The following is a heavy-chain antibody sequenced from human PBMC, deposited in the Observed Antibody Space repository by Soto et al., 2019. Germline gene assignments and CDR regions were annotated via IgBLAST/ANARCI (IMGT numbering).Heavy chain of an antibody. Sequence: DQMVQSGTEVQKPGSSLRVSCKDSGGTFSGYGISWVRQAPGQGLEWMGGIIPIFGTTNYAQKFRYRVTIYAYEARSTVYMELSSLLTEDTAGYYCARGRAKAHFYYGMDVWGQGTAVTVSS. CDR3: ARGRAKAHFYYGMDV. V-gene: IGHV1-69*01. J-gene: IGHJ6*02. CDR1: GGTFSGYG. CDR2: IIPIFGTT.